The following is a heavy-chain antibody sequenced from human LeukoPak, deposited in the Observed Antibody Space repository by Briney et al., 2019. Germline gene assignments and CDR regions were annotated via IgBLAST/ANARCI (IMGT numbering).Heavy chain of an antibody. J-gene: IGHJ2*01. CDR1: GFTFSSYW. CDR2: INSDGSST. D-gene: IGHD2-21*02. V-gene: IGHV3-74*01. Sequence: GGSLRLSCAASGFTFSSYWMHWVRQAPGKGLVWVSRINSDGSSTSYADSVKGRFTISRDNAKNTLYLQMNSLRAEDTAVYYCAIRGGDLNYWYFDLWGRGTLVTVSS. CDR3: AIRGGDLNYWYFDL.